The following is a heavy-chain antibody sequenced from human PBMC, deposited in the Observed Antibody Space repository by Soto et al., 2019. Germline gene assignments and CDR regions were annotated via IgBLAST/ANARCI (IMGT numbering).Heavy chain of an antibody. V-gene: IGHV3-11*01. Sequence: GGSLRLSCAASGFTFSDSYMSWIRQAPGKGLEWISYITFSGNTVYYADSLKGRFTISRDNAKNSLYLQMNRLRAEDTAVYYCARVSWREKYGMDVWGKGTTVTVSS. CDR3: ARVSWREKYGMDV. J-gene: IGHJ6*04. CDR1: GFTFSDSY. CDR2: ITFSGNTV.